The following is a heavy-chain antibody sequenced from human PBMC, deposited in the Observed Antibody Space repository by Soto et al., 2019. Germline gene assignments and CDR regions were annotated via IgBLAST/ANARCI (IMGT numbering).Heavy chain of an antibody. Sequence: QVQLVQSGAEVKKPGASVKVSCKASGYTFTSYGISWVRQAPGQGRVWMGWISAYNGNTHYAPKLQGRVTMTTDTPTSTAYMELRSLRSDDTAVYYCARDLTGTPVYWCQGTLVTVSS. J-gene: IGHJ4*02. CDR2: ISAYNGNT. CDR3: ARDLTGTPVY. CDR1: GYTFTSYG. D-gene: IGHD3-9*01. V-gene: IGHV1-18*01.